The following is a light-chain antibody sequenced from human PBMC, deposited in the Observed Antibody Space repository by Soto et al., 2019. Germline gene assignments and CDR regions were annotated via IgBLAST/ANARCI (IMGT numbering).Light chain of an antibody. V-gene: IGLV2-11*01. CDR3: CSYAGSYTYG. CDR2: DVN. CDR1: SSDVGGYNY. J-gene: IGLJ1*01. Sequence: SVLTQPRSVSGSPGQSVTISCTGTSSDVGGYNYVSWYQQHPGKAPKLMVYDVNERPSGVPDRFSGSKSGNTASLTISGLQAEDEADYYCCSYAGSYTYGFGPGTKGTVL.